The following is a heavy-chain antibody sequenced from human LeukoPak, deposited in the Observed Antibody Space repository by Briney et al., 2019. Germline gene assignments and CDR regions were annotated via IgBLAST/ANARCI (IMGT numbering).Heavy chain of an antibody. D-gene: IGHD3-3*01. CDR2: TKQDGSEK. Sequence: TGGSLRLSCTASGFTFSHYWMSWVRQAPGKGLEWVANTKQDGSEKYYVDSVRGRFTISRDNAKNSLFLQMNSLRAEDTAVYFCARERLGDDIYFDLWGRGTLVTVSS. CDR3: ARERLGDDIYFDL. CDR1: GFTFSHYW. J-gene: IGHJ2*01. V-gene: IGHV3-7*01.